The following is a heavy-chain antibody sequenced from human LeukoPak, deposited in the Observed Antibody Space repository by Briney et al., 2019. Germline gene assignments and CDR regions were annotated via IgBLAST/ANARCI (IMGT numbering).Heavy chain of an antibody. V-gene: IGHV1-18*01. J-gene: IGHJ6*02. CDR2: ISAYNGNT. CDR1: GYTFTSYG. Sequence: ASVKVSCKASGYTFTSYGISWVRQAPGQGLEWMGWISAYNGNTNYAQKLQGRVTMTTDTSTSTAYMELRSLRSDDTAVHYCARDIVVVPAAYKGAYYYGMDVWGQGTTVTVSS. CDR3: ARDIVVVPAAYKGAYYYGMDV. D-gene: IGHD2-2*01.